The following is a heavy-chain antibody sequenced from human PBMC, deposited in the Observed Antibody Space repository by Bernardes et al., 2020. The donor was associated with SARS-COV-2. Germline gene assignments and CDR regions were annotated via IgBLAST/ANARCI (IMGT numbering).Heavy chain of an antibody. CDR1: GFTFSDYY. D-gene: IGHD2-2*01. CDR2: ISSSGSTI. Sequence: GGSLRLSCAASGFTFSDYYMSWIRQAPGKGLEWVSYISSSGSTIYYADSVKGRFTISRDNAKNSLYLQMNSLRAEDTAVYYCARTIVPALDFYHYAMDVWGQGTTVTVSS. CDR3: ARTIVPALDFYHYAMDV. J-gene: IGHJ6*02. V-gene: IGHV3-11*01.